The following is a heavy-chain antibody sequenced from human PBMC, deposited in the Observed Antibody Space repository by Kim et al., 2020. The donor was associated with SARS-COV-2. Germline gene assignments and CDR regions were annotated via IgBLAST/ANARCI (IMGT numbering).Heavy chain of an antibody. CDR3: ARGYCSGGSCYGP. D-gene: IGHD2-15*01. Sequence: YHPSLKSRVTISVDTSKNQFSLKLSSVTAADTAVYYCARGYCSGGSCYGPWVQGTLVTVSS. V-gene: IGHV4-59*09. J-gene: IGHJ5*02.